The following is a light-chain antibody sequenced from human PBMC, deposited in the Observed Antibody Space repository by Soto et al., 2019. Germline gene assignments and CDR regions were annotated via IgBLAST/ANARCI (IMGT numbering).Light chain of an antibody. CDR3: QQYNNWPPIT. CDR1: QSINSN. V-gene: IGKV3-15*01. Sequence: GERATLSCRATQSINSNLAWYQQKFGQAPRLLIYGASTRATGIPARFSGSGSGTEFTLTISSLQSEDVAVYYCQQYNNWPPITFGQGTRLEIK. CDR2: GAS. J-gene: IGKJ5*01.